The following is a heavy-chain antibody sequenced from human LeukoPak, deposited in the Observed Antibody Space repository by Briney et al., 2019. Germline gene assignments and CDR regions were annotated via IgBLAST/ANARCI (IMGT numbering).Heavy chain of an antibody. Sequence: PSETLSLTCTVSGGSISNFHWSWIRQPAGKGLEWIGRVHNSGSINYNPSLRGRVTVSVDTSKNQFSLQVNSVTAAGTAVYYCASLGGAKDVDVGGTGTPVTASS. D-gene: IGHD1-26*01. CDR2: VHNSGSI. CDR3: ASLGGAKDVDV. J-gene: IGHJ6*03. CDR1: GGSISNFH. V-gene: IGHV4-4*07.